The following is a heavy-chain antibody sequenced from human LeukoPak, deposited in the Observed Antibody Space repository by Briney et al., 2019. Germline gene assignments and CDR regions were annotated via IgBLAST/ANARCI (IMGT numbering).Heavy chain of an antibody. CDR1: RGTFSSYA. CDR3: ARDRPGRYCSSTRCYMASPFDP. Sequence: SVKVSCKASRGTFSSYAISWVRQAPGQGLEWMGGIIPILGTANYAQKLQGRVTITADEFTSTAYMELSSLRSEDTAVYYCARDRPGRYCSSTRCYMASPFDPWGQGTLVTVSS. CDR2: IIPILGTA. D-gene: IGHD2-2*02. V-gene: IGHV1-69*13. J-gene: IGHJ5*02.